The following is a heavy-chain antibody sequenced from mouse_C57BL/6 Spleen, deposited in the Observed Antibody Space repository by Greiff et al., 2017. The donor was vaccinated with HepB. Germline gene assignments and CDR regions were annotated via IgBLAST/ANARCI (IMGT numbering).Heavy chain of an antibody. CDR3: ARSYYGSSYVWYFDY. J-gene: IGHJ2*01. CDR1: GFTFSSYA. V-gene: IGHV5-4*03. CDR2: ISDGGSYT. Sequence: EVKLVESGGGLVKPGGSLKLSCAASGFTFSSYAMSWVRQTPEKRLEWVATISDGGSYTYYPDNVKGRFTISRDNAKNNLYLQMSHLKSEDTAMYYCARSYYGSSYVWYFDYWGQGTTLTVSS. D-gene: IGHD1-1*01.